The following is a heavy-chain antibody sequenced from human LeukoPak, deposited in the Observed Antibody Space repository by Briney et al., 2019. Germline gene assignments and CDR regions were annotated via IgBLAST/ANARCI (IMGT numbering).Heavy chain of an antibody. V-gene: IGHV3-11*01. J-gene: IGHJ6*03. CDR1: GFTFSDYY. CDR2: ISSSGSTI. Sequence: GGSLRLSCAASGFTFSDYYMSWIRQAPGKGLEGVSYISSSGSTIYYADSVKGRFTISRDNAKNSLYLQMNSLRAEDTAVYYCARDPVLRYFDWLSRGDYYYYYMDVWGKGTTVTVSS. CDR3: ARDPVLRYFDWLSRGDYYYYYMDV. D-gene: IGHD3-9*01.